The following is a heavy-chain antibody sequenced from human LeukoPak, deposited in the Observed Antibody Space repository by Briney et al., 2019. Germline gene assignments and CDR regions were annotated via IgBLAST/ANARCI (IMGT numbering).Heavy chain of an antibody. CDR1: GGSFSGYH. D-gene: IGHD6-19*01. CDR3: ARGRGIAVAGKSAHGY. Sequence: SETLSLTCAVYGGSFSGYHWNWIRQPPGKGLEWIGEINHSGSTNYNPSLKSRLTISVDTSKNRFSLKLSSVTAADTAVYYCARGRGIAVAGKSAHGYWGQGTLVTVSS. J-gene: IGHJ4*02. CDR2: INHSGST. V-gene: IGHV4-34*01.